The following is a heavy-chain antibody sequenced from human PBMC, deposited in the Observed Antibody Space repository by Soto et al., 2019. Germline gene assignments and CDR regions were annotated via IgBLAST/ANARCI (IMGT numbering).Heavy chain of an antibody. V-gene: IGHV1-18*01. J-gene: IGHJ5*01. Sequence: QVQLVQSGTEVKKPGASVKVSCKASGYTFTSYGISWVRQAPGQGLEWMGWIRAYNGNTNYSQKPQGRATMTTDTSTSTAYMELRTLRSDDTALYYCARDAPPEDSSGHGTLVTVSS. CDR3: ARDAPPEDS. CDR1: GYTFTSYG. CDR2: IRAYNGNT.